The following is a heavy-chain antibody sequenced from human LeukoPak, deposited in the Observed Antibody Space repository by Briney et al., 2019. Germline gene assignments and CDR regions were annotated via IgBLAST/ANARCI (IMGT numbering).Heavy chain of an antibody. CDR1: GYTFTGYY. V-gene: IGHV1-2*02. CDR2: INPNSGGT. Sequence: ASVKVSCKASGYTFTGYYMHWVRQAPGQGLEWMGWINPNSGGTNYAQKFQGRVTMTRDTSTSTVYMELSSLRSEDTAVYYCARELCGSIPGGGYVRPNYYYYGMDVWGQGTTVTVSS. D-gene: IGHD5-12*01. CDR3: ARELCGSIPGGGYVRPNYYYYGMDV. J-gene: IGHJ6*02.